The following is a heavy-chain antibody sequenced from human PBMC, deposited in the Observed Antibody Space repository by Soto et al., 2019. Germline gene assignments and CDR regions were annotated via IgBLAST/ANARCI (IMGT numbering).Heavy chain of an antibody. V-gene: IGHV3-23*01. Sequence: EVQMLESGGGLVQPGGSLRLSCTASGFTFSSYAMSWVRQAPEKGLDWVSAISGSDGSTYYADSVKGRFTISRDDSKNTLYLQMNSLRAEDTAVYYCAKGPGMYSDFDNWGHGTLVTVSS. CDR3: AKGPGMYSDFDN. D-gene: IGHD2-8*01. CDR2: ISGSDGST. CDR1: GFTFSSYA. J-gene: IGHJ4*01.